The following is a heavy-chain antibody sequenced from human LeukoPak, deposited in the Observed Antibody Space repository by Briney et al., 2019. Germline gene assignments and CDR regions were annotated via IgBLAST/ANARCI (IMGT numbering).Heavy chain of an antibody. Sequence: PGGSLRLSSAASGFTFSNYGIHWVRQAPGKGLEWVTFIQTDGNTKYYADSVRGRFTISRDNSKNTVSLQMNSLRAEDTAVYYCAREESSLVLGGLAYWGQGTLVTVSS. CDR1: GFTFSNYG. D-gene: IGHD6-13*01. CDR2: IQTDGNTK. V-gene: IGHV3-30*02. CDR3: AREESSLVLGGLAY. J-gene: IGHJ4*02.